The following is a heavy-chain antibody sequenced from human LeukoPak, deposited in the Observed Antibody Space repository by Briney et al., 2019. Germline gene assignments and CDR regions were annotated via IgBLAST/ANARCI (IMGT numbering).Heavy chain of an antibody. V-gene: IGHV4-34*01. D-gene: IGHD3-22*01. Sequence: SETLSLTCAVYGGSFSGYYWSWIRQPPGKGLEWIGEINHSGSTNYNPSLKSRVTISVDTSKNQFSLKLSSVTAADTAVYYCAREGNSGYYPYWGQGILVTVSS. CDR3: AREGNSGYYPY. CDR1: GGSFSGYY. CDR2: INHSGST. J-gene: IGHJ4*02.